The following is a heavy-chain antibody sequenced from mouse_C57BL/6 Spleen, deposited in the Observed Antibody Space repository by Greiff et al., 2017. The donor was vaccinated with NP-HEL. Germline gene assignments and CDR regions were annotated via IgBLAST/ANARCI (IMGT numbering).Heavy chain of an antibody. CDR2: INPNNGGP. CDR1: GYTFTDYN. J-gene: IGHJ4*01. V-gene: IGHV1-22*01. CDR3: ASPSTTVVATPSMDY. Sequence: EVQLQQSGPELVKPGASVKMSCKASGYTFTDYNMHWVKQSHGKSLEWIGYINPNNGGPSYSQKFKGKATLTVNKSSSTAYMELRSLTSEDSAVYYCASPSTTVVATPSMDYWGQGTSVTVSS. D-gene: IGHD1-1*01.